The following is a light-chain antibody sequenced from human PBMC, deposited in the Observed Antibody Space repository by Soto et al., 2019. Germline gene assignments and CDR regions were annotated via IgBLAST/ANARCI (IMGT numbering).Light chain of an antibody. V-gene: IGLV1-44*01. CDR3: AAWDDSLNGVV. CDR2: SNN. CDR1: SSNIGRNT. Sequence: QSVLTQPPSASGTPGQRVTISCSGSSSNIGRNTVNWYQQLPGTAPKLLIYSNNQRPSGVPDRSSGSKSGTSASLAISGLQSEDEADYYCAAWDDSLNGVVFCGGTELTVL. J-gene: IGLJ2*01.